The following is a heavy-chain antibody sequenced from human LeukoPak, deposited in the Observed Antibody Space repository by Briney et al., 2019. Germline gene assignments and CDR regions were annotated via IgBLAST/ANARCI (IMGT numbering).Heavy chain of an antibody. CDR2: IYHSGST. D-gene: IGHD4-23*01. J-gene: IGHJ4*02. Sequence: SETLSLTCTVSGGSRSDRSWSWIRQPPGKGLEWIGSIYHSGSTYYNPSLKSRVTISVDTSKNQFPLKLSSVTAADTAVYYCARRQAVVKPFDYWGQGTLVTVSS. CDR1: GGSRSDRS. CDR3: ARRQAVVKPFDY. V-gene: IGHV4-39*01.